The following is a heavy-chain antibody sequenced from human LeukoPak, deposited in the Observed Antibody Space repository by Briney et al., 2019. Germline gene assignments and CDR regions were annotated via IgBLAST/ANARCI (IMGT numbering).Heavy chain of an antibody. Sequence: GGSLRLSCAASGFTVSSNYMSWVRQAPGKGLEWVSVIYSGGSTYYADSVKGRFTISRDNSKNTLYLQMNSLRAEDTAVYYCAIGRYHSGDAFDIWGQGTMVTVSS. CDR2: IYSGGST. D-gene: IGHD1-20*01. J-gene: IGHJ3*02. CDR1: GFTVSSNY. V-gene: IGHV3-66*01. CDR3: AIGRYHSGDAFDI.